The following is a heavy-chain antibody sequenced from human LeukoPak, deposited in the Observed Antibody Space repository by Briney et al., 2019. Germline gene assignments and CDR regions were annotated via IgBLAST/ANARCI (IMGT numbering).Heavy chain of an antibody. CDR1: GFTLSQYA. CDR3: ARAGIVVVSTPFDY. Sequence: GGFLRLSCAASGFTLSQYAMHWVRQAPGKGLEWVAVMSYDGSSKYYADSVKGRFSSSRDNSKNTLYLQMNSLRAEDTAVYYCARAGIVVVSTPFDYWGQGTLVTVS. J-gene: IGHJ4*02. D-gene: IGHD3-22*01. CDR2: MSYDGSSK. V-gene: IGHV3-30*19.